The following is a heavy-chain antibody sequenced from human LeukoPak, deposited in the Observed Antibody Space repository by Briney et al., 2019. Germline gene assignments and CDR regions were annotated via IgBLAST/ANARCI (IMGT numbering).Heavy chain of an antibody. J-gene: IGHJ4*02. V-gene: IGHV3-53*01. CDR3: ARTNPVYGDYDY. D-gene: IGHD4-17*01. CDR2: MFPDGRT. Sequence: PGGSLRLSCAASGFTFSGHWMSWVRQAPGKGLQWVSVMFPDGRTYYADSVRGRFTISRDLARNTLLLQMHSLRADDTAVHYCARTNPVYGDYDYWGQGTLVTVSS. CDR1: GFTFSGHW.